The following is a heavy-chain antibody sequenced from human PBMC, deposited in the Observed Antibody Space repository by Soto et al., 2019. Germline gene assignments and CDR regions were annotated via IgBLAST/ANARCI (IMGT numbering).Heavy chain of an antibody. CDR2: IDNSGART. V-gene: IGHV3-23*01. CDR1: GITFRTFS. CDR3: EKEHEVPGRGLDY. J-gene: IGHJ4*02. Sequence: SLIVSWSTSGITFRTFSLALVLQAPGKGLEWVSTIDNSGARTYYADSVKGRFTISRDNSKNMLYLEMNSLRAEDTTIYYCEKEHEVPGRGLDYWGQGTLVTVSS.